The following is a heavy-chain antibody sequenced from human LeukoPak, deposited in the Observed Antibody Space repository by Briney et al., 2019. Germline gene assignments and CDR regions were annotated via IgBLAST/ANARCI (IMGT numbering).Heavy chain of an antibody. CDR2: FLYSGST. Sequence: KTSETLSLTCTVSGGSISAYYWSWIRQPPGKGLEGIGDFLYSGSTNYNPSLKSRVTISLDTSKNQFSLKLNSVTAADTAVYYCAGGRSGYYGSGSYDNWGQGTLVTVSS. CDR1: GGSISAYY. J-gene: IGHJ4*02. V-gene: IGHV4-59*01. CDR3: AGGRSGYYGSGSYDN. D-gene: IGHD3-10*01.